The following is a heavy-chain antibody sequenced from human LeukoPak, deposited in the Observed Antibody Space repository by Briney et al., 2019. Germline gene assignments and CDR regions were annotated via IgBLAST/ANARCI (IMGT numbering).Heavy chain of an antibody. V-gene: IGHV3-30*12. Sequence: PGGSLRLSCAASGFTFSSYGMHWVRQAPGKGLEWVGYIPKDGSNKFYADSVKGRVTISRDNAKNTVYLEMNSLRAEDTAVYYCARGGLRNWYFDLWGRGTLVTVSS. CDR1: GFTFSSYG. D-gene: IGHD5-12*01. CDR2: IPKDGSNK. J-gene: IGHJ2*01. CDR3: ARGGLRNWYFDL.